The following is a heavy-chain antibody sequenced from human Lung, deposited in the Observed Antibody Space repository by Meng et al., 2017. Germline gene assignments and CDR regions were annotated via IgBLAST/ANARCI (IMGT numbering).Heavy chain of an antibody. V-gene: IGHV3-23*01. CDR2: ISGSGGST. D-gene: IGHD6-6*01. J-gene: IGHJ4*02. CDR1: GFTFSSYA. CDR3: VRRIEYSNSSGY. Sequence: EVQLLESGGGLVQPGGSPRLSCVASGFTFSSYAMTWVRQAPGKGLEWVSSISGSGGSTYYADSVRGRFTISRDNSKNTVYLQMNSLRAEDTAIYYCVRRIEYSNSSGYWGQGTLVTVSS.